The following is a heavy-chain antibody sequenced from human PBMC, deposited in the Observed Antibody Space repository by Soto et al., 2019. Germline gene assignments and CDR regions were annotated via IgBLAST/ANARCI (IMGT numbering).Heavy chain of an antibody. D-gene: IGHD2-2*01. Sequence: GALRLSCEASGFTFSSYNMNWVRQSPGKGLEWVSSISRSSNYIYYADSVKGRFTISRDNAKNSLYLQMNSLTAEDAAVYYCAGDRHRYCDSGSCYPWFDPWGQGTVVTVSS. V-gene: IGHV3-21*01. CDR3: AGDRHRYCDSGSCYPWFDP. CDR2: ISRSSNYI. CDR1: GFTFSSYN. J-gene: IGHJ5*02.